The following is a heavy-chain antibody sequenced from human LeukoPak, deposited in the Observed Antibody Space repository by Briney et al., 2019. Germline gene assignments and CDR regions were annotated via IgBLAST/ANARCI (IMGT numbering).Heavy chain of an antibody. CDR1: GYSISSGYY. Sequence: SETLSLTCAVSGYSISSGYYWGWIRRPPGKGLEWIGSIYHSGSTYYNPSLKSRVTISVDTSKNQFSLKLSSVTAADTAVYYCARLGYCSSTSCYSILDYYYYMDVWGKGTTVTVSS. V-gene: IGHV4-38-2*01. D-gene: IGHD2-2*01. CDR3: ARLGYCSSTSCYSILDYYYYMDV. CDR2: IYHSGST. J-gene: IGHJ6*03.